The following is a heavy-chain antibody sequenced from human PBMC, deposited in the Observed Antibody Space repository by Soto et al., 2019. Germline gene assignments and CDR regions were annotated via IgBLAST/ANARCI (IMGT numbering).Heavy chain of an antibody. V-gene: IGHV3-23*01. D-gene: IGHD3-10*01. CDR3: AKVLSKNYYYPFDF. CDR2: ISGGSSVT. CDR1: GFTFSDYA. Sequence: PGVSLRLSWTASGFTFSDYAMAWVRQAPGKGLEWVSTISGGSSVTYYGDSAKGRFTISRDNAKKTLFLQLNRLSAEDTATYYCAKVLSKNYYYPFDFWGKGTQVTVSS. J-gene: IGHJ4*02.